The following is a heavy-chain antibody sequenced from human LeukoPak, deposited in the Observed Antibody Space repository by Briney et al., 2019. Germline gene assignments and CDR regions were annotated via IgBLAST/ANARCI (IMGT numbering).Heavy chain of an antibody. D-gene: IGHD2-2*01. CDR2: IYYTGST. J-gene: IGHJ5*02. Sequence: PSETLSLTCTVSGGSISGNYWSWIRQPPGKGLEWIGYIYYTGSTNYNPSLKSRVTISVDTSKNQFSLKLSSATAADTAVYYCARLGGCSSISCYVHWFDLWGQGTLVTVSS. CDR3: ARLGGCSSISCYVHWFDL. CDR1: GGSISGNY. V-gene: IGHV4-59*01.